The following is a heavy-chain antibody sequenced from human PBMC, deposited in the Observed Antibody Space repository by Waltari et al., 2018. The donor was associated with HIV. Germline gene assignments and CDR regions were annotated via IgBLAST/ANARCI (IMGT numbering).Heavy chain of an antibody. CDR3: ARDSGSGWSQGGFDY. J-gene: IGHJ4*02. CDR2: ISSSSSTI. Sequence: EVQLVESGGGLVQPGGSLRLSCAASGFTFRSYSMNWVRQATGKGLEWVSYISSSSSTIYYADSVKGRFTISRDNAKNSLYLQMNSLRAEDTAVYYCARDSGSGWSQGGFDYWGQGTLVTVSS. D-gene: IGHD6-19*01. V-gene: IGHV3-48*01. CDR1: GFTFRSYS.